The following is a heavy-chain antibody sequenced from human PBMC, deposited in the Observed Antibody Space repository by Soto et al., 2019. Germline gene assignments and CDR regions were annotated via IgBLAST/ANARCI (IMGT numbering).Heavy chain of an antibody. J-gene: IGHJ6*02. CDR2: INADGGSR. D-gene: IGHD3-10*01. V-gene: IGHV1-46*01. CDR1: GYTFTNYY. CDR3: ARRGRGPARSDLDV. Sequence: ASVKVSCKASGYTFTNYYFHWVRQAPGQGLEWMGIINADGGSRSYAPKFQDRVTMTIDTSTGTLYMELNNLRSEDTAVYFCARRGRGPARSDLDVWGQGTTVTVSS.